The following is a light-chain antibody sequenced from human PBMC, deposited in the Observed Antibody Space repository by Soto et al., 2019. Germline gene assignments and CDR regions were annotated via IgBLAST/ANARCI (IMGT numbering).Light chain of an antibody. V-gene: IGKV1-39*01. CDR2: AAS. J-gene: IGKJ2*01. CDR3: QQTFTSPPT. Sequence: DIHMTQSPSSLSASVGDRVTITCRASRSIGTLLHWYQHKPGKAPNLLISAASNLQSGVPSRFTGSGSGTDFTLTISSPQPGDFATYFCQQTFTSPPTFGRGTKVEIK. CDR1: RSIGTL.